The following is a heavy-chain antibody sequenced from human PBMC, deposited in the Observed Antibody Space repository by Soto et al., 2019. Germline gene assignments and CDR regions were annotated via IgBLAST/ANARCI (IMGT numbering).Heavy chain of an antibody. CDR2: VYYSGNT. Sequence: SETLSLTCSVSGGAISSYYWSWIQQPPGEGLEWIGYVYYSGNTNYNPSLKSRVTISVDTSKNQFSLNLSSVSAADTAVYYCARGGKYYQQETYFFDYWGQGSLVTVSS. V-gene: IGHV4-59*01. J-gene: IGHJ4*01. CDR1: GGAISSYY. CDR3: ARGGKYYQQETYFFDY. D-gene: IGHD3-16*01.